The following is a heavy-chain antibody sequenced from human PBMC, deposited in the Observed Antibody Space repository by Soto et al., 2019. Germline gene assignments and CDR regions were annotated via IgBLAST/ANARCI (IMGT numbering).Heavy chain of an antibody. CDR3: ASELYYYDSSGYLPYYFEY. D-gene: IGHD3-22*01. J-gene: IGHJ4*02. CDR2: IIPIFGTA. CDR1: GFTFSSYA. Sequence: SVKVSCKASGFTFSSYAISWVRQAPGQGLEWMGGIIPIFGTANYAQKFQGRVTITADESTSTAYMELSSLRSEDTAVYYCASELYYYDSSGYLPYYFEYWGQGTLVTVSS. V-gene: IGHV1-69*13.